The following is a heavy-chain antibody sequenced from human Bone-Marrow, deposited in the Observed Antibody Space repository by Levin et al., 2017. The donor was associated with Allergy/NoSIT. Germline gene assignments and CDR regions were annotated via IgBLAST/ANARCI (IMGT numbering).Heavy chain of an antibody. V-gene: IGHV1-8*01. CDR1: GYTFTTYD. J-gene: IGHJ4*02. CDR3: ARGRGSGNGWYYGGLDS. D-gene: IGHD6-19*01. Sequence: ASVKVSCKASGYTFTTYDINWVRQAPGQGLEWVGWLNLNSANTAFAQKFQGRVTMTRNTSISTAYMQLSSLRSEDTAVYYCARGRGSGNGWYYGGLDSWGQGTLVTISS. CDR2: LNLNSANT.